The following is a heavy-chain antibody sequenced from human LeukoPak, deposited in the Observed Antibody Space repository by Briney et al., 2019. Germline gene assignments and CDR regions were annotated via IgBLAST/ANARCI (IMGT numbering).Heavy chain of an antibody. V-gene: IGHV1-2*02. CDR3: ARDFGYSSSSLRFDY. CDR2: INPNSGGT. Sequence: ASVKVSRKASGYTFTGYYMHWVRQAPGQGLEWMGWINPNSGGTNYAQKFQGRVTMTRDTSISTAYMELRSLRSDDTAVYYCARDFGYSSSSLRFDYWGQGTLVTVSS. J-gene: IGHJ4*02. D-gene: IGHD6-6*01. CDR1: GYTFTGYY.